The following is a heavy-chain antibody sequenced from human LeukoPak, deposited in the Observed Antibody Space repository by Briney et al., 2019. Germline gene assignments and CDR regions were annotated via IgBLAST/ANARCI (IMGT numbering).Heavy chain of an antibody. CDR3: ARGIPHSGSYFRPFSGMDDAFDI. CDR2: ISVYNGNT. V-gene: IGHV1-18*01. CDR1: GYTFTSYG. Sequence: ASVKVSCKASGYTFTSYGISWVRQAPGQGLEWMGWISVYNGNTKYVQKFQGRVTMTTDTSTRTAYMELSSLRSEDTAVYYCARGIPHSGSYFRPFSGMDDAFDIWGQGTMVTVSS. J-gene: IGHJ3*02. D-gene: IGHD1-26*01.